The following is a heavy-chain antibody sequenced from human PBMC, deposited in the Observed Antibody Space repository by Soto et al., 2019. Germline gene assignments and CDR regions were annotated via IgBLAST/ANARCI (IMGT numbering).Heavy chain of an antibody. V-gene: IGHV2-5*02. D-gene: IGHD3-3*01. Sequence: QISLKESAPTLVKPTQTLTLTCTFSGFSLSTSGVGVGWIRQPPGKALEWFALIYWDDDKRYSPSLKSRLTITKDTSKNQVVLTMTNVDPVDTATYYCGHRRPVADFRSDRVDVWGQGTTVTVSS. CDR3: GHRRPVADFRSDRVDV. J-gene: IGHJ6*02. CDR1: GFSLSTSGVG. CDR2: IYWDDDK.